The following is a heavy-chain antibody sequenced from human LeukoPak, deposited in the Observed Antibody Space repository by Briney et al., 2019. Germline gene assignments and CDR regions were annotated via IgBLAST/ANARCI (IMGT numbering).Heavy chain of an antibody. Sequence: SETLSLTCTVSGGSISSYYWSWIRQPTGKGLEWIGRIYSSGSTDYNPSLKSRVSMSVDTSKNQFSLRLSSVPAADTAVYFCAREATPPLPAATLSGFDPWGQGTLVTVSS. D-gene: IGHD2-2*01. CDR2: IYSSGST. J-gene: IGHJ5*02. CDR3: AREATPPLPAATLSGFDP. V-gene: IGHV4-4*07. CDR1: GGSISSYY.